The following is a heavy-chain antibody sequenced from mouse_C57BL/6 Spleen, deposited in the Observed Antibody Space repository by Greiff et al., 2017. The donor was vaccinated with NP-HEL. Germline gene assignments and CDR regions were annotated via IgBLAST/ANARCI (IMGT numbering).Heavy chain of an antibody. V-gene: IGHV1-63*01. CDR3: ARLQEYYFDY. CDR1: GYTFTNYW. D-gene: IGHD3-2*02. J-gene: IGHJ2*01. CDR2: IYPGGGYT. Sequence: VQLQQSGAELVRPGTSVKMSCKASGYTFTNYWIGWAKQRPGHGLEWIGDIYPGGGYTNYNEKFKGKATLTADKSSSTAYMQFSSLTSEDSAIYYCARLQEYYFDYWGQGTTLTVSS.